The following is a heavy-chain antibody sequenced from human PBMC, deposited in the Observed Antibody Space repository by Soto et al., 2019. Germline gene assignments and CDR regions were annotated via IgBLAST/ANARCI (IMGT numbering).Heavy chain of an antibody. Sequence: GLDLVWLALIYWDDDKRYSPSLKSRLTITKDTSKNQVVLTMTNMDPVDTATYYCAHLLTYDAFDIWGQGTMVTVSS. CDR2: IYWDDDK. CDR3: AHLLTYDAFDI. D-gene: IGHD2-15*01. V-gene: IGHV2-5*02. J-gene: IGHJ3*02.